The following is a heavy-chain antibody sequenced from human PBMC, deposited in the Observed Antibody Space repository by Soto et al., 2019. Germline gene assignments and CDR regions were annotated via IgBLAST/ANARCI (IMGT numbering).Heavy chain of an antibody. CDR1: GGSFSGYY. CDR2: INHSGST. J-gene: IGHJ5*02. Sequence: QVQLQQWGAGLLKPSETLSLTCAVYGGSFSGYYWSWIRQPPGKGLEWIGEINHSGSTNYNPSLNSRLTLSVGPSKNQFPLELSSVTAAGTAVYYCARGWLRYYYGSGGFDPWGQGTLVTVSS. V-gene: IGHV4-34*01. D-gene: IGHD3-10*01. CDR3: ARGWLRYYYGSGGFDP.